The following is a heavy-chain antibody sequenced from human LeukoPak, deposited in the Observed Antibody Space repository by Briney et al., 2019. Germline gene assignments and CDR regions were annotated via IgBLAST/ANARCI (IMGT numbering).Heavy chain of an antibody. Sequence: KTGGSLRLSCAASGFTFSSYSMNWVRQAPGKGLEWVSSISSSSSYIYYADSVKGRFTISRDNAKNSLYLQMNSLRAEDTAVYYCARESGVPAAPFDYWGQGILVTVSS. J-gene: IGHJ4*02. CDR2: ISSSSSYI. CDR1: GFTFSSYS. CDR3: ARESGVPAAPFDY. V-gene: IGHV3-21*01. D-gene: IGHD2-2*01.